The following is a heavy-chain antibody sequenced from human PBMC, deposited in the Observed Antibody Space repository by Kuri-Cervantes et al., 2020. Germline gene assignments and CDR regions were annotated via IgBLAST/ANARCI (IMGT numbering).Heavy chain of an antibody. V-gene: IGHV4-31*03. J-gene: IGHJ3*02. CDR1: AGSISSGGYY. CDR2: IYYSGST. Sequence: SETLSLTCTVSAGSISSGGYYWSWIRQHPGKGLEWIGYIYYSGSTYYNPSLKSRVTISVDTSKNQFSLKLSSVTAADTAVYYCARGGYYDSHRGRDAFDIWGQGTMVTVSS. CDR3: ARGGYYDSHRGRDAFDI. D-gene: IGHD3-22*01.